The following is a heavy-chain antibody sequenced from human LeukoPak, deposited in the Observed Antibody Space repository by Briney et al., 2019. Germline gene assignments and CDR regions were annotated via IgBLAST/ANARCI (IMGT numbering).Heavy chain of an antibody. CDR3: ARDMGPFPRGNWFDP. CDR1: GGSISSCY. CDR2: IYTSGST. Sequence: PSETLSLTCTVSGGSISSCYWSWIRQPAGKGLEWIGRIYTSGSTNYNPSLKSRVTMSVDTSKNQFSLKLSSVTAADTAVYYCARDMGPFPRGNWFDPWGQGTLVTVSS. J-gene: IGHJ5*02. V-gene: IGHV4-4*07.